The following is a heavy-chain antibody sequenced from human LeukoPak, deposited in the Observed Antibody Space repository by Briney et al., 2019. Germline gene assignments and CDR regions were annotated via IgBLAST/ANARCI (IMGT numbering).Heavy chain of an antibody. V-gene: IGHV1-18*01. CDR3: ASGPGAGTLVYGMDV. J-gene: IGHJ6*02. CDR2: ISAYNGNT. Sequence: GASVKVSCKASGYTFTSYGISWVRQAPGQGLEWMGWISAYNGNTNYAQKLQGRVTMTTDTSTSTAYMELRSLRSDDTAVYYCASGPGAGTLVYGMDVWGQGTTVTVSS. D-gene: IGHD6-19*01. CDR1: GYTFTSYG.